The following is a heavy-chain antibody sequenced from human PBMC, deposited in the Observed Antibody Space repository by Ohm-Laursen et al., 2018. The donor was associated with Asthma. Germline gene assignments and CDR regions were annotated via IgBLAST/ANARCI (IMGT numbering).Heavy chain of an antibody. D-gene: IGHD3-22*01. Sequence: GASVKVSCNASGGTFSSYAISWVRQAPGQGLEWMGGIIPIFGTANYAQKFQGRVTITADESTSTAYMELSSLRSEDTAVYYCARDGYYKFPERGYGMDVWGQGTTVTVSS. CDR2: IIPIFGTA. CDR1: GGTFSSYA. CDR3: ARDGYYKFPERGYGMDV. J-gene: IGHJ6*02. V-gene: IGHV1-69*13.